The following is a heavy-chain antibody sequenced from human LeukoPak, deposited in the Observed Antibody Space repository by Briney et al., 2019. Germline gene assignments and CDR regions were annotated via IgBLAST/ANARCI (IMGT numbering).Heavy chain of an antibody. J-gene: IGHJ4*02. CDR3: AREDAEYYYGSGSYSEGYYFDY. CDR2: IYGAGST. Sequence: AGGSLRLSCAASGFTVSSTYMSWVRQAPGKGLEWVSVIYGAGSTDYADSVKGRFTISRDNSKNTLYLQMNSLRAEDTAVYYCAREDAEYYYGSGSYSEGYYFDYWGQGTLVTVSS. CDR1: GFTVSSTY. V-gene: IGHV3-53*01. D-gene: IGHD3-10*01.